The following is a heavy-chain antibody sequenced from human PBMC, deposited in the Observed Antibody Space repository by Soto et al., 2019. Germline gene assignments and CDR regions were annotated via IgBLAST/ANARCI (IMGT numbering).Heavy chain of an antibody. CDR3: TYDDLWSGYPSPFKH. CDR1: GYTLTELS. J-gene: IGHJ4*02. CDR2: FDPEDGET. D-gene: IGHD3-3*01. V-gene: IGHV1-24*01. Sequence: QVQLVKSGAEVKKPGASVTVSCKVSGYTLTELSMHWVRQAPGQGIEWRGGFDPEDGETIYAQKFQGRVTMTEDTSTDTAYMELSSLRSEDTAVYYCTYDDLWSGYPSPFKHWGQGTIVTVSA.